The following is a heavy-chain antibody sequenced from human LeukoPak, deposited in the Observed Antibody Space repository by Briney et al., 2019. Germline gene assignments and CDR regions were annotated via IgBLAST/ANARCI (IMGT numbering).Heavy chain of an antibody. Sequence: GGSLRLSCVASGFTFRSHWVNWVRQSPGKGLEWVANIKRDGIDKYYVDSARGRFTVSRDNAKNSAFLQMNSLRAEDTAIYYCATISAQTFDIWGQGTLVSVSS. V-gene: IGHV3-7*01. CDR1: GFTFRSHW. J-gene: IGHJ3*02. CDR3: ATISAQTFDI. CDR2: IKRDGIDK. D-gene: IGHD5-24*01.